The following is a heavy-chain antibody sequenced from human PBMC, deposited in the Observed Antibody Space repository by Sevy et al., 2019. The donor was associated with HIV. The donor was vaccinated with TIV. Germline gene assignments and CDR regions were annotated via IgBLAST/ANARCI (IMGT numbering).Heavy chain of an antibody. D-gene: IGHD2-15*01. J-gene: IGHJ6*02. Sequence: GGSLRLSCAASGFTFSDYYMSWIRQAPGKGLEWVSYISSSGSTIYYADSVKGRFTISRDNAKNSRYMQTNSLRAEDTAVYYCARAVVVVAAIQDFGQAGDYYGMDVWGQGTTVTVSS. CDR2: ISSSGSTI. V-gene: IGHV3-11*01. CDR1: GFTFSDYY. CDR3: ARAVVVVAAIQDFGQAGDYYGMDV.